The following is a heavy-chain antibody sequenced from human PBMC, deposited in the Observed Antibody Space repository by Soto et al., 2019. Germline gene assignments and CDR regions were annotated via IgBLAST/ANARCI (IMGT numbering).Heavy chain of an antibody. J-gene: IGHJ5*02. CDR2: IYHSGSA. V-gene: IGHV4-4*02. CDR1: GDSISSSNW. CDR3: ARARLGTLFRGFNWLGP. D-gene: IGHD3-10*01. Sequence: QVQLRESGPGLVKPSGTLSLTCAVSGDSISSSNWWSWVRQPPGKGLEWIGEIYHSGSANYNPSLTSRLTMSVDKSKNQFYLNLTSVTDADTAVYYCARARLGTLFRGFNWLGPWGPGTLVTISS.